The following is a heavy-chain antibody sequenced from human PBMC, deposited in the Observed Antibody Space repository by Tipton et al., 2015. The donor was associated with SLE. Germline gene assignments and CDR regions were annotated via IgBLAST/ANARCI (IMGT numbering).Heavy chain of an antibody. CDR3: ARDFVHCTTTSCYTGKFDY. CDR2: IYTSGDT. V-gene: IGHV4-4*02. CDR1: GDSISSSYW. J-gene: IGHJ4*02. Sequence: TLSLTCTVSGDSISSSYWWTWVRQPPGRGLEWIGRIYTSGDTNYNPSLESRVTISVDTSKNQFSLKLTSVTAADTAVYYCARDFVHCTTTSCYTGKFDYWGQGTLVTVSS. D-gene: IGHD2-2*02.